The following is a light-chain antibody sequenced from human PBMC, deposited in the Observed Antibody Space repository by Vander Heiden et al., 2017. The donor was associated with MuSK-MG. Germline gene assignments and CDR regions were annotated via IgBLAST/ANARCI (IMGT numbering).Light chain of an antibody. CDR1: QGIRND. V-gene: IGKV1-6*01. J-gene: IGKJ1*01. Sequence: AIQMTPSPSSLSASVGDRVTITCRASQGIRNDLGWYQQKPGKAPKLLIYAASSSLSPVPSTLSRPASRTDFTLTMRSLQPADIATYYSRRYYAYRSTFGQGTKVEIK. CDR3: RRYYAYRST. CDR2: AAS.